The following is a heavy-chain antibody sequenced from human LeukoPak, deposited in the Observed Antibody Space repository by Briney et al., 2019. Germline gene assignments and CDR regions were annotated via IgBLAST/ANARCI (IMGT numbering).Heavy chain of an antibody. V-gene: IGHV1-69*04. CDR1: GGTFSSYA. J-gene: IGHJ5*02. Sequence: EASVKVSCKASGGTFSSYAISWVRQAPGQGLEWMGRIIPILGIANYAQKFQGRVTITADKSTSTAYMELSSLRSEDTAVYYCARGVSSSSWYGWFDPWGQGTLVTVSS. D-gene: IGHD6-13*01. CDR3: ARGVSSSSWYGWFDP. CDR2: IIPILGIA.